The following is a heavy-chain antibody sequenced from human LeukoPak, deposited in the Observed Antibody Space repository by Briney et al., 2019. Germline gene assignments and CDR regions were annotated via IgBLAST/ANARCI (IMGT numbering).Heavy chain of an antibody. CDR1: GGSIRNYY. J-gene: IGHJ4*02. CDR3: ARHGGGAADFHY. Sequence: KPSETLSLTCTVSGGSIRNYYWSWFRQSPGKGLEWIGYIYYSGSTNYSPSLKSRVTISVDTSKNQFSLKLTSVTAADTAVYYCARHGGGAADFHYWGQGTLVTVSS. V-gene: IGHV4-59*08. CDR2: IYYSGST. D-gene: IGHD3-16*01.